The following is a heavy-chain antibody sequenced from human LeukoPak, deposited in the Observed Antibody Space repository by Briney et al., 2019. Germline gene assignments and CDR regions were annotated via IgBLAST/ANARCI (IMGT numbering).Heavy chain of an antibody. CDR1: GYNFTSYD. CDR2: MNPHSGNT. Sequence: ASVKVSCKASGYNFTSYDINWVRKATGQGLELMGWMNPHSGNTGYAQKFQGRVTITRNTSISTAYMELSSLRSEDTAVYYCARGTRYYDSYYMDVWGKGTTVTVSS. V-gene: IGHV1-8*03. J-gene: IGHJ6*03. CDR3: ARGTRYYDSYYMDV. D-gene: IGHD4-23*01.